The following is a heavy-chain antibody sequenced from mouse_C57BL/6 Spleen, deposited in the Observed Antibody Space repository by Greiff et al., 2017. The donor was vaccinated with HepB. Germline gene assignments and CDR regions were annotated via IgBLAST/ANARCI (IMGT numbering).Heavy chain of an antibody. J-gene: IGHJ4*01. CDR3: TGLGLRGAMDY. V-gene: IGHV6-3*01. CDR2: IRLKSDNYAT. CDR1: GFTFSNYW. D-gene: IGHD2-4*01. Sequence: EVNVVESGGGLVQPGGSMKLSCVASGFTFSNYWMNWVRQSPEKGLEWVAQIRLKSDNYATHYAESVKGRFTISRDDSKSSVYLQMNNLRAEDTGIYYCTGLGLRGAMDYWGQGTSVTVSS.